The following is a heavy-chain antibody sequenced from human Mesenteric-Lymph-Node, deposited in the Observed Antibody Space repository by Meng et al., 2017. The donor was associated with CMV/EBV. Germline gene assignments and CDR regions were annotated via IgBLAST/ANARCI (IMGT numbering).Heavy chain of an antibody. CDR2: INHSGVP. D-gene: IGHD2-15*01. J-gene: IGHJ4*02. CDR1: GGSFSGYY. Sequence: QVQLQQWGAGLLKPSETRSLTCAVYGGSFSGYYWSWIRQPPGKGLEWIGEINHSGVPNYNPSLKSRVTISLDRSKNQFSLKLSSVTAEDPAVYYCARGSDIPVNNYWGQGTLVTVSS. CDR3: ARGSDIPVNNY. V-gene: IGHV4-34*01.